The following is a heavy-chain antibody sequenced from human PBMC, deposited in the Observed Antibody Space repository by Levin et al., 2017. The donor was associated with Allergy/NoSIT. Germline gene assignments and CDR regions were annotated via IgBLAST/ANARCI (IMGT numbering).Heavy chain of an antibody. CDR1: GFTFSSYA. V-gene: IGHV3-23*01. Sequence: SCAASGFTFSSYAMSWVRQAPGKGLEWVSAISGSGGSTYYADSVKGRFTISRDNSKNTLYLQMNSLRAEDTAVYYCAKDRDTAMATGHYYGMDVWGQGTTVTVSS. CDR3: AKDRDTAMATGHYYGMDV. D-gene: IGHD5-18*01. J-gene: IGHJ6*02. CDR2: ISGSGGST.